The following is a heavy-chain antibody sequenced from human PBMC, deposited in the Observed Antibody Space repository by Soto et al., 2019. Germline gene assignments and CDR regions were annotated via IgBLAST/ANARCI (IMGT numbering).Heavy chain of an antibody. CDR3: AKDLYVQPPSGWFDP. Sequence: GGSLRLSCAASGFPFGDHAMHWVRQAPGKGLEWVSAITGRGDTTYYADSVKGRFTVSRDNSRNTLFLQMMSLRAEDTAVYYCAKDLYVQPPSGWFDPWGQGTVVTVSS. V-gene: IGHV3-23*01. CDR2: ITGRGDTT. CDR1: GFPFGDHA. J-gene: IGHJ5*02. D-gene: IGHD1-26*01.